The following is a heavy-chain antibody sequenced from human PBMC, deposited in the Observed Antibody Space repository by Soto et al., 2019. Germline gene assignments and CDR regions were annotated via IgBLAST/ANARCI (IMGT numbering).Heavy chain of an antibody. CDR2: ISRNSDYI. V-gene: IGHV3-21*01. J-gene: IGHJ4*02. CDR3: ARVGAYFGEFDYFDY. Sequence: EVQLVESGGGLVKPGGSLRLSCAASGFTFSSYSMNWVRQAPGKGLEWVSSISRNSDYIYYSDSVKGRFIISRDNARTSRYLHMNSLRAEDTAVYYCARVGAYFGEFDYFDYWGQGALVTVSS. D-gene: IGHD3-10*01. CDR1: GFTFSSYS.